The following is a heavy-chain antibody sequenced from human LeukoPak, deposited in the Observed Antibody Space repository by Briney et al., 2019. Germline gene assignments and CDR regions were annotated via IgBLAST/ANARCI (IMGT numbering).Heavy chain of an antibody. CDR3: ARRTSLRLMIVVVISRSYYFDY. V-gene: IGHV4-39*07. Sequence: SETLSLTCTVSGGSISSSSYYWGWIRQPPGKGLEWIGGIYYSGSTYYNPSLKSRVTISVDTSKNQFSLKLSSVTAADTAVYYCARRTSLRLMIVVVISRSYYFDYWGQGTLVTVSS. CDR2: IYYSGST. J-gene: IGHJ4*02. D-gene: IGHD3-22*01. CDR1: GGSISSSSYY.